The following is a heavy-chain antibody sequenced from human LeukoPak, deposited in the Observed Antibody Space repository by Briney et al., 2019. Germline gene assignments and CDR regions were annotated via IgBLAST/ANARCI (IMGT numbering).Heavy chain of an antibody. V-gene: IGHV4-31*03. D-gene: IGHD6-13*01. CDR3: ARDVVAAGVWYFDL. Sequence: SQTLSLTCTVSGGSISSGGYYWSWIRQHPGKGLERIGYIYYSGSTYYNPSLKSRVTISVDTSKNQFSLRLSSVTAADTAVYYCARDVVAAGVWYFDLWGRGTLVTVSS. J-gene: IGHJ2*01. CDR2: IYYSGST. CDR1: GGSISSGGYY.